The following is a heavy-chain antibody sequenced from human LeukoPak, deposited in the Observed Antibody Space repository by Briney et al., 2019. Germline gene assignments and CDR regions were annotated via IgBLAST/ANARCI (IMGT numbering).Heavy chain of an antibody. D-gene: IGHD5-24*01. V-gene: IGHV4-59*01. J-gene: IGHJ6*02. Sequence: SETLSLTCTVSGGSISSYYWSWIRQPPGEGLEWIGYIYYSGSTNYNPSLKSRVTISVDTSKNQFSLKLSSVTAADTAVYYCARASRRDGYNRSLFYYYYYGMDVWGQGTTVTVSS. CDR3: ARASRRDGYNRSLFYYYYYGMDV. CDR1: GGSISSYY. CDR2: IYYSGST.